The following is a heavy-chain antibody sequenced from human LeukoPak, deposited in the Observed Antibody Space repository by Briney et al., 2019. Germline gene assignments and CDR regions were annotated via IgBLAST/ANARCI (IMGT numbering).Heavy chain of an antibody. V-gene: IGHV3-49*04. CDR2: IRSKAYGGTT. D-gene: IGHD2-2*01. CDR3: TRDQGCSSTSCYYDFDY. J-gene: IGHJ4*02. CDR1: GFTFGDYA. Sequence: GGSLRLSCTASGFTFGDYAMSWVRQAPGKGLEWVGFIRSKAYGGTTEYAASVKGRFTISRDDSKSIAYLQMNSLKTEDTAVYYCTRDQGCSSTSCYYDFDYWGQGTLVTVSS.